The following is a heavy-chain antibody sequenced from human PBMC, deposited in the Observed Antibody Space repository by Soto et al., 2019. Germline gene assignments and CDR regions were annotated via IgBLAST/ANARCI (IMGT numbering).Heavy chain of an antibody. CDR2: IYHSGST. D-gene: IGHD6-19*01. Sequence: PSETLCLTCAVAGYSISSGCYWVWLRQPPGKGLEWIGSIYHSGSTYYNPSLKSRVTISVDTSKNQFSLKLSSVTAADTAVYYCARLSSVDGMDVWGQGTTVTVS. CDR1: GYSISSGCY. J-gene: IGHJ6*02. V-gene: IGHV4-38-2*01. CDR3: ARLSSVDGMDV.